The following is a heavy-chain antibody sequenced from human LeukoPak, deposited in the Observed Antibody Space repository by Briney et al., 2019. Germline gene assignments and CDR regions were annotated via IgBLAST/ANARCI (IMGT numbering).Heavy chain of an antibody. J-gene: IGHJ2*01. Sequence: SGPTLLQPPQPRTLPYTFSEFSFRPTPVGGAWIRKPPETAPEWLALIYKDDDKSYTSSLKNRLTITKDTSKNQVVLTMSNMDPEDTATYYCAHSTNFKDNAGWYFDLWGRGTLLTVSS. CDR2: IYKDDDK. V-gene: IGHV2-5*02. CDR1: EFSFRPTPVG. D-gene: IGHD1-1*01. CDR3: AHSTNFKDNAGWYFDL.